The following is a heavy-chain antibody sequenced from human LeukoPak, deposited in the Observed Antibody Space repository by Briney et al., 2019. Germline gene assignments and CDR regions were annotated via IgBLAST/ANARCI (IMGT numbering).Heavy chain of an antibody. V-gene: IGHV3-48*03. J-gene: IGHJ6*02. CDR2: ISSSGSTI. CDR1: GFTFSSYE. CDR3: ARDPTGSGYDIYYYYGMDA. D-gene: IGHD5-12*01. Sequence: GGSLRLSCAASGFTFSSYEMNWVRQAPGKGLEWVSYISSSGSTIYYADSVKGRFTISRDNAKNSLYLQMNSLRAEDTAVYYCARDPTGSGYDIYYYYGMDAWGQGTTVTVSS.